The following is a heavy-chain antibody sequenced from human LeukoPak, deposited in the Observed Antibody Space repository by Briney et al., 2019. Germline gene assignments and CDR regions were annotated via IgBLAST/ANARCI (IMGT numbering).Heavy chain of an antibody. V-gene: IGHV3-64D*06. CDR2: ISSNGGST. J-gene: IGHJ4*02. Sequence: PGGSLRLSCAASGFTFSSYAMHWVRQAPGKGLEYVSAISSNGGSTHYADSVKGRFTISRDNSKNTLYLQMSSLRAEDTAVYYCVGESDGYNQHFDYWGQGTLVTVSS. CDR1: GFTFSSYA. CDR3: VGESDGYNQHFDY. D-gene: IGHD5-24*01.